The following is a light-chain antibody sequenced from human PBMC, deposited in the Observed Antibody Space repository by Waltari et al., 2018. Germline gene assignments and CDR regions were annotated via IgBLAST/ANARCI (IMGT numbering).Light chain of an antibody. CDR2: EFS. CDR1: SSHLGLNNY. J-gene: IGLJ1*01. CDR3: TSNAGTTGV. V-gene: IGLV2-8*01. Sequence: QSALTQPPSASGSPGQSVTISCTGTSSHLGLNNYVSWYQQHPGKAPKLIIYEFSNRPSGVPDRFSGSKSGNTASLTVSGLQPEDEADYYCTSNAGTTGVFGSGTKVTVL.